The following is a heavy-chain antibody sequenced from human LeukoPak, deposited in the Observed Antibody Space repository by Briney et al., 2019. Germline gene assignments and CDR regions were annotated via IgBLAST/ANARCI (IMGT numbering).Heavy chain of an antibody. Sequence: PGGSLRLSCAASGFTVSSSYMSWVRQAPAKGLEWVSVLYSGGSTYYADSVKGRFTISRDNSKNTLYLQMNSLRAEDTAVYYCARSHRGSNSLSFDIWGQGTKVTVSS. CDR2: LYSGGST. CDR3: ARSHRGSNSLSFDI. V-gene: IGHV3-53*01. J-gene: IGHJ3*02. D-gene: IGHD1-26*01. CDR1: GFTVSSSY.